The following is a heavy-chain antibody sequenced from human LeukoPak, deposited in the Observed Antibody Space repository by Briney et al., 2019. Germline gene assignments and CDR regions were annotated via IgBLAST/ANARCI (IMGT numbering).Heavy chain of an antibody. J-gene: IGHJ5*02. CDR1: GGSISSYY. Sequence: KSSETLSLTCTVSGGSISSYYWSWIRQPPGKGLEWIGYIYYSGSTNYNPSLKSRVTISVDTSKNQFSLKLSSVTAADTAVYFCARGVPYYDILTGWGVNWFDPWGQGTLVTVSS. D-gene: IGHD3-9*01. V-gene: IGHV4-59*12. CDR3: ARGVPYYDILTGWGVNWFDP. CDR2: IYYSGST.